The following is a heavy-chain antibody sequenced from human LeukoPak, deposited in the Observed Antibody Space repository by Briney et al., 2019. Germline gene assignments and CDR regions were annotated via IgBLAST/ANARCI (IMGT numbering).Heavy chain of an antibody. J-gene: IGHJ4*02. V-gene: IGHV4-34*01. CDR1: GGPFSGYY. Sequence: SETLSLTCAVYGGPFSGYYWSWIRQPPGKGLEWIGEINHSGSTNYNPSLKSRVTIPVDTSKNQFSLKLSSVTAADTAVYYCARSPPYDFWSGYHIGYYFDYWGQGTLVTVSS. CDR2: INHSGST. CDR3: ARSPPYDFWSGYHIGYYFDY. D-gene: IGHD3-3*01.